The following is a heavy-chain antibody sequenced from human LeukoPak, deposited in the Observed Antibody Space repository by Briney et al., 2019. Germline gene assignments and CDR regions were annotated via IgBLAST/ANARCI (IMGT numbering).Heavy chain of an antibody. Sequence: GGSLRLSCAASGFTFSSYGMHWVRQAPGKGLEWVAVISYDGSNKYYADSVKGRFTISRDNAKNSLYLQMNSLRTEDTAVYYCARGRGSWYGVYFDYWGQGTLVTVSS. D-gene: IGHD6-13*01. CDR1: GFTFSSYG. CDR2: ISYDGSNK. V-gene: IGHV3-30*03. J-gene: IGHJ4*02. CDR3: ARGRGSWYGVYFDY.